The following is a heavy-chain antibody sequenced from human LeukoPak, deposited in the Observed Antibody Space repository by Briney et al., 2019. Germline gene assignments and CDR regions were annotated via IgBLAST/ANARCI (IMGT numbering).Heavy chain of an antibody. CDR1: GLTFSNYA. J-gene: IGHJ4*02. CDR3: AKWGDYDVLTGYYVSDY. V-gene: IGHV3-23*01. Sequence: PGASLRLSCAASGLTFSNYAMSWVRQAPGKGLEWVSAITGSGGNTYYADSVKGRFTISRDNSKNTVFLRMNSLRAEDTAVYYCAKWGDYDVLTGYYVSDYWGQGTLVTVSS. D-gene: IGHD3-9*01. CDR2: ITGSGGNT.